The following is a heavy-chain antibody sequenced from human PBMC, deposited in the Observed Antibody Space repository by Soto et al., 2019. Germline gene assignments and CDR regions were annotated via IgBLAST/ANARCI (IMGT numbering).Heavy chain of an antibody. D-gene: IGHD3-3*01. CDR3: ARGRRGYDFWSGYYTLYYFDY. Sequence: SETLSLTCAVYGGSFSGYYWSWIRQPPGKGLECIGEINHSGSTNYNPSLKSRVTISVDTSKNQFSLKLSSVTAADTAVYYCARGRRGYDFWSGYYTLYYFDYWGQGTLVTVSS. CDR1: GGSFSGYY. V-gene: IGHV4-34*01. J-gene: IGHJ4*02. CDR2: INHSGST.